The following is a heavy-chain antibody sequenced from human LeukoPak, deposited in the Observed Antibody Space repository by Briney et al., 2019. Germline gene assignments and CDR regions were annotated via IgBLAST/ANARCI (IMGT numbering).Heavy chain of an antibody. D-gene: IGHD3-10*01. J-gene: IGHJ6*04. CDR2: IKQDGSEK. CDR1: GFTFSSYS. CDR3: AREGSVYYYGSGSYYIRPPWGRYYYGMDV. Sequence: SGGSLRLSCAASGFTFSSYSMNWVRQAPGKGLEWVANIKQDGSEKYYVDSVKGRFTISRDNAKNSLYLQMNSLRAEDTAVYYCAREGSVYYYGSGSYYIRPPWGRYYYGMDVWGKGTTVTVSS. V-gene: IGHV3-7*03.